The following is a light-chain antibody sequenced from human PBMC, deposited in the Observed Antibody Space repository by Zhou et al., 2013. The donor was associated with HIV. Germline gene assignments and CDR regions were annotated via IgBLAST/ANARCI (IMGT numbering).Light chain of an antibody. CDR1: QDISNY. V-gene: IGKV1-33*01. J-gene: IGKJ5*01. Sequence: DIQMTQSPSSLSASVGDRVTITCQASQDISNYLNWYQQKPGKAPKLLIYDASNLETGVPSRFSGIGSGTDFTFTISSLQPEDIATYYCQQYDNLPITFGQGTRLDI. CDR3: QQYDNLPIT. CDR2: DAS.